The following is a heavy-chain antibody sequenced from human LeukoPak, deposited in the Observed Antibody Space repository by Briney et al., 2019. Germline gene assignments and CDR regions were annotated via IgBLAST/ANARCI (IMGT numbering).Heavy chain of an antibody. CDR2: ISHDGNNK. CDR3: AKDNSNYYDNTGY. V-gene: IGHV3-30*18. D-gene: IGHD3-22*01. J-gene: IGHJ4*02. CDR1: GFTFSSYG. Sequence: GRSLRLSCAASGFTFSSYGMHWVRQAPGKGLEWVAVISHDGNNKYYADSVKGRFAISRDNSKNTLYLQMNSLRAEDTAVYYCAKDNSNYYDNTGYWGQGTLVTVSS.